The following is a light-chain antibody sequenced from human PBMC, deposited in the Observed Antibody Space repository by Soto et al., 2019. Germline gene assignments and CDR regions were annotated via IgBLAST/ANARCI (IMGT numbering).Light chain of an antibody. V-gene: IGLV2-14*01. J-gene: IGLJ1*01. Sequence: ALTQPASVSGSPGQTITISCTGTSSDIGGYNAVSWYQHHPGKAPKLIIYEVTHRPSGVSDRFSASKSGNTASLTISGLPAEDEADYYCNSFRVSHLYVFGTGTKVTVL. CDR1: SSDIGGYNA. CDR3: NSFRVSHLYV. CDR2: EVT.